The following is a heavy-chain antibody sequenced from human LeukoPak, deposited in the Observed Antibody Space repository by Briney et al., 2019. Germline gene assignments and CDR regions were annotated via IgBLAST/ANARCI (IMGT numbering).Heavy chain of an antibody. D-gene: IGHD6-19*01. CDR1: GGSISSYY. CDR3: ARRASGWYFDY. Sequence: SETLSLTCTVSGGSISSYYWSWIRQPPGKGLEWIGYIYYSGSTNYNPSLKSRVTISVDTSKNQFSLKLSSVTAAATAVYYYARRASGWYFDYWGQGTLVTVSS. CDR2: IYYSGST. V-gene: IGHV4-59*01. J-gene: IGHJ4*02.